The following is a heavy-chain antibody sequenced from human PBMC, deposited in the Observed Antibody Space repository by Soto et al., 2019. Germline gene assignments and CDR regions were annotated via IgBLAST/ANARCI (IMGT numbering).Heavy chain of an antibody. CDR3: ASDGGLAEDGMDV. Sequence: EMQLVETGGDLIQPGGSLRLSCAASGFTVSGNYMSWVRQAPGKGLEWVSVIYRGGSTYYADSVKGRFTISRDNSKNTLYLQMNSLRADDTAVYYCASDGGLAEDGMDVWGQGTTVTVSS. CDR1: GFTVSGNY. V-gene: IGHV3-53*02. D-gene: IGHD3-10*01. J-gene: IGHJ6*02. CDR2: IYRGGST.